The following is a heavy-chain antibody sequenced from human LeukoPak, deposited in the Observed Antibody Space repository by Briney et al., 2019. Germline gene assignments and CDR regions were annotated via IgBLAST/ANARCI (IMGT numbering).Heavy chain of an antibody. D-gene: IGHD6-13*01. CDR1: GFTFSSYS. Sequence: GGSLRLSCAASGFTFSSYSMNWVRQAPGKGLEWVSYISSSSTIYYADSVKGRFTISRDNAKNSLYLQMNSLRAEDTAVYYCARVARPPSSSWTYYFDYWGQGTLVTVSS. CDR2: ISSSSTI. V-gene: IGHV3-48*04. CDR3: ARVARPPSSSWTYYFDY. J-gene: IGHJ4*02.